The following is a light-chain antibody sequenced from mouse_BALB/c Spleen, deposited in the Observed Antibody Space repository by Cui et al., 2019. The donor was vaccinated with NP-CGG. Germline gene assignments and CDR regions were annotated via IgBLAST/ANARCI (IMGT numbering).Light chain of an antibody. Sequence: HAVATQESALTSSPGGTVTLTGRSSTGAVTTSNYANWVQEKPDHLFTGLIGGTNNRPPGVPARFSGSLIGDKAALTITGAQTEDEAIYFCALWYSNHWVFGGGTKLTVL. J-gene: IGLJ1*01. CDR2: GTN. CDR3: ALWYSNHWV. V-gene: IGLV1*01. CDR1: TGAVTTSNY.